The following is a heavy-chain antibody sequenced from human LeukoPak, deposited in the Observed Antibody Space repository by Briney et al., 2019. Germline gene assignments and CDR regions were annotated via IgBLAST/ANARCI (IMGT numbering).Heavy chain of an antibody. D-gene: IGHD3-22*01. V-gene: IGHV3-48*01. J-gene: IGHJ6*02. CDR2: ISSSSSTI. Sequence: GGSLRLSCAASGFTFSSYSMNWVRQAPGKGLEWVSYISSSSSTIYYADSVKGRFTISRDNSKNTLYLQMNSLRAEDTAVYYCAGHWTYYDDDYYGMDVWGQGTTVTVSS. CDR1: GFTFSSYS. CDR3: AGHWTYYDDDYYGMDV.